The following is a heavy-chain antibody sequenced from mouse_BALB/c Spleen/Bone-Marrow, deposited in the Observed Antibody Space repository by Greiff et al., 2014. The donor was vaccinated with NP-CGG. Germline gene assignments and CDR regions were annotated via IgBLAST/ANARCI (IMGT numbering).Heavy chain of an antibody. CDR2: IHPNSGNT. Sequence: QVQLKQSGSVLVRPGASVKLSCKASGYTFTSSWMHWAKQRPGQGLEWIGEIHPNSGNTNYNEKFKGKATLTVDTSSSTAYVDLSSLISEDSAVYYCARGGYGNYYFDYWGQGTTLTVSS. D-gene: IGHD2-1*01. V-gene: IGHV1S130*01. CDR1: GYTFTSSW. J-gene: IGHJ2*01. CDR3: ARGGYGNYYFDY.